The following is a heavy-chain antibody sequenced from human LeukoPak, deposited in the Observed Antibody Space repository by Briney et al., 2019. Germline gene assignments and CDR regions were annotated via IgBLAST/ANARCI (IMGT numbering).Heavy chain of an antibody. V-gene: IGHV1-46*01. CDR1: GYTFTSYY. CDR3: ARDIVVVPAARFRHYYMDV. CDR2: INPSGGST. J-gene: IGHJ6*03. D-gene: IGHD2-2*01. Sequence: ASVKVSCKASGYTFTSYYMHWVRQAPGQGLEWMGIINPSGGSTSYAQKFQGRVTMTTDTSTSTAYMELRSLRSDDTAVYYCARDIVVVPAARFRHYYMDVWGKGTTVTVSS.